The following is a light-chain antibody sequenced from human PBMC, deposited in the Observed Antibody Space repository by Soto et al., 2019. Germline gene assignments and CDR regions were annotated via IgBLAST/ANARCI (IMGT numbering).Light chain of an antibody. J-gene: IGKJ5*01. CDR3: QQDYNSPIT. V-gene: IGKV3-20*01. Sequence: LAWYQQKPGQAXRXXXYGASSRATGIPDRFSGTGSETDFTLTISRLEPEDFAVYYCQQDYNSPITFGQGTRLEI. CDR2: GAS.